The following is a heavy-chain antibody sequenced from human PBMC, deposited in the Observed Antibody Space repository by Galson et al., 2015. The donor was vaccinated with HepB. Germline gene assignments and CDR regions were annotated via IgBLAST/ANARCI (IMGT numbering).Heavy chain of an antibody. CDR3: ARDLGAYSSSWYVDY. CDR1: GFTFSSYA. V-gene: IGHV3-30-3*01. CDR2: ISYDGSNK. J-gene: IGHJ4*02. D-gene: IGHD6-13*01. Sequence: SLRLSCAASGFTFSSYAMHWVRQAPGKGLEWVAVISYDGSNKYYADSVKGRFTISRDNSKNTLHLQMNSLRAEDTAVYYCARDLGAYSSSWYVDYWGQGTLVTVSS.